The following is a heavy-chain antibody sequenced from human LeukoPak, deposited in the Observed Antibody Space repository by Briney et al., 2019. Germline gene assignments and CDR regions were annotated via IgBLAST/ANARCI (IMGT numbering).Heavy chain of an antibody. D-gene: IGHD6-13*01. V-gene: IGHV1-8*01. J-gene: IGHJ4*02. CDR1: GYTFTSYD. CDR3: ATTPAGISAAVGGY. Sequence: ASVKVSCKASGYTFTSYDINWVRQATGQGLEWMGWMNTNSGNTGYAQKFQGRVTMTKNTSISTAYMELSSLRSEDTAVYYCATTPAGISAAVGGYWGQGTLVTVSS. CDR2: MNTNSGNT.